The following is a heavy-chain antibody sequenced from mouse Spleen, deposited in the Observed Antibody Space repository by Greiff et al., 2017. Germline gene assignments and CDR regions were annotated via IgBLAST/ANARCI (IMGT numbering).Heavy chain of an antibody. CDR2: IDPETGGT. J-gene: IGHJ2*01. Sequence: QVQLKDSGAELVRPGASVTLSCKASGYTFTDYEMHWVKQTPVHGLEWIGAIDPETGGTAYNQKFKGKAILTADKSSSTAYMELRSLTSEDSAVYYCTRGYGSDYWGQGTTLTVSS. D-gene: IGHD1-2*01. CDR3: TRGYGSDY. CDR1: GYTFTDYE. V-gene: IGHV1-15*01.